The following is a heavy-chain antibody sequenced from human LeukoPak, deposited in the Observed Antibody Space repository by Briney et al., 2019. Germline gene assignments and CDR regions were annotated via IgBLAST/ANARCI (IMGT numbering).Heavy chain of an antibody. CDR2: ISYDGSNK. V-gene: IGHV3-30-3*02. D-gene: IGHD3-10*01. Sequence: GRSLRLSCAASGFTFSSYAMHWVRQAPGKGLEWVAVISYDGSNKYYADSVKGRFTISRDNSKNTLYLQMNSLRAEDTAVYYCAKPYYYGSRSYMDYWGQGTLVTVSS. CDR1: GFTFSSYA. CDR3: AKPYYYGSRSYMDY. J-gene: IGHJ4*02.